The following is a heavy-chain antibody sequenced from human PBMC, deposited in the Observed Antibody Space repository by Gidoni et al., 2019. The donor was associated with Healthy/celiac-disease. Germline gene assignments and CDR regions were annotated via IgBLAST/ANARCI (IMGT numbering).Heavy chain of an antibody. CDR3: ATDGYYYDSSGYFSLDY. CDR1: GSTLTELS. J-gene: IGHJ4*02. D-gene: IGHD3-22*01. V-gene: IGHV1-24*01. CDR2: FDPEDGET. Sequence: QVQLVQSGAEVKKPGASVKVSCKVSGSTLTELSMHWVRQAPGKGLEWMGGFDPEDGETIYAQKLQGRVTMTEDTSTDTAYRELSSMRSEDTDVYYCATDGYYYDSSGYFSLDYWGQGTLVTVSS.